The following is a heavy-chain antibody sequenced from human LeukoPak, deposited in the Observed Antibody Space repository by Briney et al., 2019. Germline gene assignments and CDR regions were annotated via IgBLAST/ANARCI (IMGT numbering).Heavy chain of an antibody. V-gene: IGHV3-7*01. CDR3: ARRSVAGSLDY. D-gene: IGHD6-19*01. Sequence: GGSLRLSCAASGFTFSSYWMSWVRQAPGKGLEWVANTKEDGGEKYYVDSVKGRFTISRDNAENSLYLQMNSLRAEDTAVYYCARRSVAGSLDYWGQGTLVTVSS. J-gene: IGHJ4*02. CDR1: GFTFSSYW. CDR2: TKEDGGEK.